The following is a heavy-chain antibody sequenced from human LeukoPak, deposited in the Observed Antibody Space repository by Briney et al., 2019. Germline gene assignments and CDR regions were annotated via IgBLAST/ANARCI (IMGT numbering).Heavy chain of an antibody. CDR3: ARDGYNSEGFDY. CDR1: GGSISSYY. V-gene: IGHV4-59*01. J-gene: IGHJ4*02. Sequence: SETLSLTCTASGGSISSYYWSWIRQPPGKGLEWIGYIYYSGSTNYNPSLKSRVTISVDTSKNQFSLKLSSVTAADTAVYYCARDGYNSEGFDYWGQGTLVTVSS. CDR2: IYYSGST. D-gene: IGHD5-24*01.